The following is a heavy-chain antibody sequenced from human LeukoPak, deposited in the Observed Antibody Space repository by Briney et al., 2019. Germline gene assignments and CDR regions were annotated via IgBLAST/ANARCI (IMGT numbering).Heavy chain of an antibody. CDR2: ISSSGSTI. J-gene: IGHJ4*02. CDR1: GFTFSSYE. D-gene: IGHD4-17*01. V-gene: IGHV3-48*03. CDR3: AREGDYGDYPFDY. Sequence: GRSLRLSCAASGFTFSSYEMNWVRQAPGKGLEWVSYISSSGSTIYYADSVKGRFTISRDNAKNSLYLQMNSLRAEDTAVYYCAREGDYGDYPFDYWGQGTLVTVSS.